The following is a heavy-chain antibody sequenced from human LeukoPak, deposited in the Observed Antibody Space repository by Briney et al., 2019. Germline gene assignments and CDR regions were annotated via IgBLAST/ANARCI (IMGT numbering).Heavy chain of an antibody. Sequence: GGSLRLSCAASGFTFSSYWMSWVRQAPGKGLEWVANIKRDGSEKYYVDSVKGRFTISRDNAKNSLYLQMNSLRAEDTAVYYCASLMVPGYFYWYFDLWGRGTLVTVSS. V-gene: IGHV3-7*01. CDR1: GFTFSSYW. CDR3: ASLMVPGYFYWYFDL. CDR2: IKRDGSEK. D-gene: IGHD3-9*01. J-gene: IGHJ2*01.